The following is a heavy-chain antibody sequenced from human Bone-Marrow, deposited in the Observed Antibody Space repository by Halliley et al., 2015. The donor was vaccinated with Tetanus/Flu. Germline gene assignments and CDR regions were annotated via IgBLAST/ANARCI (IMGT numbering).Heavy chain of an antibody. V-gene: IGHV4-4*02. CDR1: GASISSSNW. D-gene: IGHD1-26*01. CDR2: IYHSGST. J-gene: IGHJ3*02. CDR3: ARGREIVTRSFDI. Sequence: TLSLTCAVSGASISSSNWWSWVRQSPGKGLEWLGEIYHSGSTNYNPSLRGRVSMSIDKSKNQFSLEIVSVTAADMAMYYCARGREIVTRSFDIWGQGTMVTVSS.